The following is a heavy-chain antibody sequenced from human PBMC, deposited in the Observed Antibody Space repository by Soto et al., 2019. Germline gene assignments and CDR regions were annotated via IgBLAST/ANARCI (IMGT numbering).Heavy chain of an antibody. V-gene: IGHV4-59*01. Sequence: SETLSLTCTVSGGSISSYYWSWIRQPPGKGLEWIGYIYYSGSTNYNPSLKSRVTISVDTSKNQFSLKLSSVAAADTAVYYCARDGRGYSSGWYYAFDIWGQGTMVTVSS. CDR1: GGSISSYY. CDR2: IYYSGST. CDR3: ARDGRGYSSGWYYAFDI. D-gene: IGHD6-19*01. J-gene: IGHJ3*02.